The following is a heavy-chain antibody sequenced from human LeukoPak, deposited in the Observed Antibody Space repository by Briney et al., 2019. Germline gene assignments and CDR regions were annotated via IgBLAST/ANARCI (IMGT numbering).Heavy chain of an antibody. D-gene: IGHD2/OR15-2a*01. V-gene: IGHV4-34*01. CDR3: AKNFDL. J-gene: IGHJ2*01. CDR1: GGSFSGYY. CDR2: INHSGST. Sequence: SETLSLTCAVSGGSFSGYYWSWIRQPPGKGLEWIAEINHSGSTNYNPSLKSRVTISVDASRNQFSLKRSSVTAADTDGYYCAKNFDLRGRGTLVTVSS.